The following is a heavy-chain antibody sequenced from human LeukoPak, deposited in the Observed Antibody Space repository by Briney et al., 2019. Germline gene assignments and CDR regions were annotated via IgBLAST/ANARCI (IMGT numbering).Heavy chain of an antibody. J-gene: IGHJ4*02. CDR2: IRYDGSNK. CDR1: GFTFSSYG. V-gene: IGHV3-30*02. D-gene: IGHD3-22*01. CDR3: AKDGTYYYDSSGYSFDY. Sequence: GGSLRLSCAAPGFTFSSYGMHWVRQALGKGLEWVAFIRYDGSNKYYADSVKDRFTISRDNSKNTLYLQMNSLRAEDTAVYYCAKDGTYYYDSSGYSFDYWGQGTLVTVSS.